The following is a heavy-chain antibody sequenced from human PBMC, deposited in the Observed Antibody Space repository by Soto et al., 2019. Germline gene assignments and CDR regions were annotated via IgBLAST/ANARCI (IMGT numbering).Heavy chain of an antibody. Sequence: GGSLRLSCAASGFTFSSYAMSWVRQAPGKGLEWVSAISGSGGSTYYVDSVKGRFTISRDNSKNTLYLQMNSLRAEDTAVYYCAKSNYGDYTFHAFDIWGQGTMVTVSS. CDR2: ISGSGGST. CDR1: GFTFSSYA. D-gene: IGHD4-17*01. J-gene: IGHJ3*02. CDR3: AKSNYGDYTFHAFDI. V-gene: IGHV3-23*01.